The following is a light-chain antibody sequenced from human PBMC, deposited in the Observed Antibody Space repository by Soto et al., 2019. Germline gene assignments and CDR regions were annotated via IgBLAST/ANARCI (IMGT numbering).Light chain of an antibody. CDR1: QSVSSSY. CDR2: GAS. V-gene: IGKV3-20*01. J-gene: IGKJ1*01. Sequence: EIVLTQSPGTLSLSPGERATLSCRASQSVSSSYLAWYQQKPGQAPRLLIYGASSRATGSPDRFSGGGSGTEFTLTISSLQPDDFATYYCQQYNSYWTFGQGTKVDIK. CDR3: QQYNSYWT.